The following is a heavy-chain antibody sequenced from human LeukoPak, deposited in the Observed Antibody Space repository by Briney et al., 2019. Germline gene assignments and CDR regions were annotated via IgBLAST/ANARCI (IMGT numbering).Heavy chain of an antibody. CDR2: IYYSGST. Sequence: PSETLSLTCTVSGGSISSSSYYWGWIRQPPGKGLEWIGSIYYSGSTYYNPSLKSRVTISVDTSKNQFPLKLSSVTAADTAVYYCARTDYDFWSGSPYYFDYWGQGTLVTVSS. V-gene: IGHV4-39*01. J-gene: IGHJ4*02. CDR1: GGSISSSSYY. CDR3: ARTDYDFWSGSPYYFDY. D-gene: IGHD3-3*01.